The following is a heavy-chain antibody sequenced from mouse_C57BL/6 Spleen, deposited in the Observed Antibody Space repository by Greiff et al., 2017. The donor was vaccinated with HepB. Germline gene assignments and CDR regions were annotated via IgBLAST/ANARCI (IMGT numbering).Heavy chain of an antibody. V-gene: IGHV5-9-1*02. D-gene: IGHD3-2*02. Sequence: EVMLVESGEGLVKPGGSLKLSCAASGFTFSSYAMSWVRQTPEKRLEWVAYISSGGDYIYYADTVKGRFTISRDNARNTLYLQMSSLKSEDTAMYYCTRDSSGGFAYWGQGTLVTVSA. CDR1: GFTFSSYA. J-gene: IGHJ3*01. CDR3: TRDSSGGFAY. CDR2: ISSGGDYI.